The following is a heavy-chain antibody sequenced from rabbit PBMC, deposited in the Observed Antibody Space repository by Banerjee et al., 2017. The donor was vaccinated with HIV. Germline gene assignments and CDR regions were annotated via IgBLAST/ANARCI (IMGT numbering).Heavy chain of an antibody. CDR1: GFSLTSDT. V-gene: IGHV1S45*01. D-gene: IGHD6-1*01. CDR3: ARSDYDGDGYVGGMDL. CDR2: IITDERT. Sequence: QEQLEESGGDLVKPEGSLTLTCKASGFSLTSDTILWVRQAPGKGLEYIGAIITDERTDYASWAKGRFTISKTSSTTMSLQMTSLTAADTATYFCARSDYDGDGYVGGMDLWGPGTLVTVS. J-gene: IGHJ6*01.